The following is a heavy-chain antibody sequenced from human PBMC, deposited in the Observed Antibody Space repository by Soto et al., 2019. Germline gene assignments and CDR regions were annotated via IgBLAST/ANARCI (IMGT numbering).Heavy chain of an antibody. CDR1: GYSFTSYW. Sequence: PGESLKISCKGSGYSFTSYWISWVRQMPGKGLEWMGRIDPSDSYTNYSPSFQGHVTISADKSISTAYLQWSSLKASDTAMYYCARYRCSSTSCSRWFDPWGQGTLVTVSS. V-gene: IGHV5-10-1*01. J-gene: IGHJ5*02. CDR2: IDPSDSYT. CDR3: ARYRCSSTSCSRWFDP. D-gene: IGHD2-2*01.